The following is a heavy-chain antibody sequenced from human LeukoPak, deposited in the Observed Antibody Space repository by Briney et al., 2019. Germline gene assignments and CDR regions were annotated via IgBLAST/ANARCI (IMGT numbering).Heavy chain of an antibody. J-gene: IGHJ4*02. V-gene: IGHV4-39*01. CDR2: IYYSGST. D-gene: IGHD5-18*01. Sequence: SETLSLTCTVSGGSIGSSSYYWGWIRQPPGKGLEWIGSIYYSGSTYYNPSLKSRVTISVDTSKNQFSLKLSSVTAADTAVYYCARQGGYSYGYVGYWGQGTLVTVSS. CDR1: GGSIGSSSYY. CDR3: ARQGGYSYGYVGY.